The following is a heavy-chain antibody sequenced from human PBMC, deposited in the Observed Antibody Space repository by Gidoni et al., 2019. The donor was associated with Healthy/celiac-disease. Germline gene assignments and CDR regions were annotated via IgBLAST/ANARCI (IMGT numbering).Heavy chain of an antibody. J-gene: IGHJ6*02. CDR1: GFTFDDYA. V-gene: IGHV3-9*01. D-gene: IGHD4-4*01. CDR3: AKGAVTTTPYYYYGMDV. CDR2: ISWNSGSI. Sequence: EVQLVESGGGLVQPGRSLRLSCAASGFTFDDYAMHWGRQAPGKGLEWVSGISWNSGSIGYADSVKGRFTISRDNAKNSLYLQMNSLRAEDTALYYCAKGAVTTTPYYYYGMDVWGQGTTVTVSS.